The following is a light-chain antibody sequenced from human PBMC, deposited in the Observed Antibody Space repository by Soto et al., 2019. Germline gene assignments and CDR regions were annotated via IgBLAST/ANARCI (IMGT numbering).Light chain of an antibody. CDR2: GAS. Sequence: EIMLTQSPGTLSLSPGERATLSCRASQSVSNSYLAWYQQKPGQAPRLLIHGASSRAGGVPDRVSGSGSGTAFTLTISRLEPEDFAVYYCQQYGNAPFTFGPGTKVDIK. CDR1: QSVSNSY. J-gene: IGKJ3*01. V-gene: IGKV3-20*01. CDR3: QQYGNAPFT.